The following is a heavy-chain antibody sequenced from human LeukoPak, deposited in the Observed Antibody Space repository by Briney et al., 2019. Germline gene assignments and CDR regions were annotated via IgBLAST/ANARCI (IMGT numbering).Heavy chain of an antibody. V-gene: IGHV3-7*01. CDR1: GFTFSNYW. D-gene: IGHD3-3*01. Sequence: GGSLRLSCAASGFTFSNYWMSWVRQAPGKGLEWVSNIKEDGSEKNYADFVKGRLTISRDNAKNSLDLQMNSLRAEDTAVYYCAREGRCSYGYYAHFDYWGQGTLVTVSS. J-gene: IGHJ4*02. CDR3: AREGRCSYGYYAHFDY. CDR2: IKEDGSEK.